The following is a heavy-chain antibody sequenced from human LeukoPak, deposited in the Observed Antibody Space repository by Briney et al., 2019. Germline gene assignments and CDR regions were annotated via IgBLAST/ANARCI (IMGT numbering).Heavy chain of an antibody. CDR3: AREGRQQLVLNAFDI. V-gene: IGHV3-9*01. Sequence: PGGSLRLSCAASGFTFDDYAMHWVRQAPGKGLEWVSGISWNSGSIGYADSVKGRFTISRDNAKNSLYLQMNSLRAEDTAVYYCAREGRQQLVLNAFDIWGQGTMVTVSS. CDR2: ISWNSGSI. D-gene: IGHD6-13*01. J-gene: IGHJ3*02. CDR1: GFTFDDYA.